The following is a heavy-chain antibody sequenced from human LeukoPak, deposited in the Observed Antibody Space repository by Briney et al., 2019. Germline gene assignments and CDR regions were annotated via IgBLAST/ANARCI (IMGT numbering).Heavy chain of an antibody. CDR2: ISYDGSNK. CDR3: ARDKPTMGSFDY. D-gene: IGHD3-10*01. J-gene: IGHJ4*02. Sequence: GGSLRLSCAASGFTFSSYAMHWVRQAPGKGLEWVAVISYDGSNKYYADSVKGRFTISRDNAKNSLYLQMNSLRAEDTAVYYCARDKPTMGSFDYWGQGTLVTVSS. V-gene: IGHV3-30*04. CDR1: GFTFSSYA.